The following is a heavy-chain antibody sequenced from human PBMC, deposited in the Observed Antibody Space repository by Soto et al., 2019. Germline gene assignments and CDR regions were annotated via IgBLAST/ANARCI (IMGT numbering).Heavy chain of an antibody. D-gene: IGHD6-6*01. CDR3: ARTGSSSSQGYYYYYGMDV. Sequence: PSETQSLTCTVSGGSISSSSYYWGWIRQPPGKGLEWIGGIYYSGSTYYNPSLKSRVTISVDTSKNQFSLKLSSVTAADTAVYYCARTGSSSSQGYYYYYGMDVWGQGTTVTVSS. V-gene: IGHV4-39*01. CDR1: GGSISSSSYY. J-gene: IGHJ6*02. CDR2: IYYSGST.